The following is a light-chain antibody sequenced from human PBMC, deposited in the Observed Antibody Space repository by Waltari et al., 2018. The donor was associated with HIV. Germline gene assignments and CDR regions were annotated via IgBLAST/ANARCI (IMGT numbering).Light chain of an antibody. Sequence: LTITCRASQGIRNDLGWYQQKPGKPPKLLIYAASSLQSGVPSRFSGSGSGTDFTFTISSLQPEDFATYYCLQDYNYPRTFGQGTKVEIK. CDR1: QGIRND. V-gene: IGKV1-6*01. CDR3: LQDYNYPRT. J-gene: IGKJ1*01. CDR2: AAS.